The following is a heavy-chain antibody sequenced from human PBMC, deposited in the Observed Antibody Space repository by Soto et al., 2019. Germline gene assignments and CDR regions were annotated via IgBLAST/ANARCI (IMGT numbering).Heavy chain of an antibody. CDR2: INANSGGT. CDR1: GGTFSSYA. V-gene: IGHV1-2*02. J-gene: IGHJ4*02. CDR3: ASGSSSNWPDF. Sequence: QVQLVQSGAEVKKPGSSVKVSCKASGGTFSSYAISWVRQAPGQGLEWMGWINANSGGTNYPQKFQGRVTMTRDTSISTVYMELSSLRSDDTAVYYCASGSSSNWPDFWGRGTLVTVSS. D-gene: IGHD6-13*01.